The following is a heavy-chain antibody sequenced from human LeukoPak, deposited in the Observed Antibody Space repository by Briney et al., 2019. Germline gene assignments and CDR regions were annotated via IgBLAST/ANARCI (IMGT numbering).Heavy chain of an antibody. CDR1: GFTFNNYW. CDR2: INQDGSEK. CDR3: ARGTIAVAGIDY. J-gene: IGHJ4*02. D-gene: IGHD6-19*01. Sequence: GGSLRLSCAASGFTFNNYWMSWVRQAPGKGLEWVANINQDGSEKHYVDSVKGRFTISRDNAKNSLYLQMKSLRAEDTAVYYCARGTIAVAGIDYWGQGTLVTVSS. V-gene: IGHV3-7*01.